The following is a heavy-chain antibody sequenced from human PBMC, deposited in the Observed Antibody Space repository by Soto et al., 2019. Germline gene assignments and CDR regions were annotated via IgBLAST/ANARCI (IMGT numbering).Heavy chain of an antibody. CDR2: INNSGST. Sequence: SETLSLTCTVSGDSISSGGYYWSWIRQPPGMGLEWIGEINNSGSTNYNPSLKSRVTISVDTSKNQFSLKLSSVTAADTAVYYCARDGVSYYYYMDVWGKGTTVTVSS. V-gene: IGHV4-39*07. D-gene: IGHD2-8*01. CDR3: ARDGVSYYYYMDV. J-gene: IGHJ6*03. CDR1: GDSISSGGYY.